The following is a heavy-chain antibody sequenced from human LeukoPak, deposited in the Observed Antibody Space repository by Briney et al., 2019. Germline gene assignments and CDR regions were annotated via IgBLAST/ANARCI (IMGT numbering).Heavy chain of an antibody. J-gene: IGHJ4*02. Sequence: GGSLRLSCAASGFTFSSYGMHWVRQAPGKGLEWVAFIRYDGSNKYYADSVKGRFTISRDNSKNTLYLQMNSLRAEDTAVYYCAKDRRDIVVVPAATIDYWGQGTLVTVSS. CDR1: GFTFSSYG. V-gene: IGHV3-30*02. CDR3: AKDRRDIVVVPAATIDY. D-gene: IGHD2-2*01. CDR2: IRYDGSNK.